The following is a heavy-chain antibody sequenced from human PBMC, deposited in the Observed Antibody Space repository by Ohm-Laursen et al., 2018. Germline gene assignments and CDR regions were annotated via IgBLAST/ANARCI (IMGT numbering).Heavy chain of an antibody. Sequence: SDTLSLTCTVSGGSISSYYWSWIRQHPGKGLEWIGYIYYSGSTYYNPSLKSRVVISLATSRNQFSLKVSSVTAADTAVYYCARGTGQGDFEYWGPGTLATVSS. D-gene: IGHD3/OR15-3a*01. J-gene: IGHJ4*02. CDR3: ARGTGQGDFEY. V-gene: IGHV4-59*12. CDR2: IYYSGST. CDR1: GGSISSYY.